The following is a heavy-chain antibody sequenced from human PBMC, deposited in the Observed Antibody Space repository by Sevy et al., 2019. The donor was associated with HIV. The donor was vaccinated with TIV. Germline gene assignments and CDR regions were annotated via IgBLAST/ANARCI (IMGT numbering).Heavy chain of an antibody. CDR3: AGGRYDSSGSFDAFDI. V-gene: IGHV3-23*01. D-gene: IGHD3-22*01. CDR1: GFTFISYA. Sequence: GGSLRLSCKPSGFTFISYAMSWVRQAPGKGLEWVSTIYGSSGGTYYADSVKGRFTISRDNSKNTLYLQMNSLRTEDTAVYYCAGGRYDSSGSFDAFDIWGKGTMVTVSS. CDR2: IYGSSGGT. J-gene: IGHJ3*02.